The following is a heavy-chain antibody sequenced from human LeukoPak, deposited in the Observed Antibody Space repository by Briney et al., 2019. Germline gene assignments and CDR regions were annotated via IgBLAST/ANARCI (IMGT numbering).Heavy chain of an antibody. CDR2: ISYDGSTK. V-gene: IGHV3-30*18. CDR1: GFIFSNDA. CDR3: AKESGSRSYGAYFPH. J-gene: IGHJ1*01. D-gene: IGHD6-13*01. Sequence: GGSLRLSCLGTGFIFSNDAMAWVRQAPGKGLEWVAVISYDGSTKYYADSVKGRFTISRDNSKSTLYLQMNSLRAEDTAVYYCAKESGSRSYGAYFPHWGQGTLVTVSS.